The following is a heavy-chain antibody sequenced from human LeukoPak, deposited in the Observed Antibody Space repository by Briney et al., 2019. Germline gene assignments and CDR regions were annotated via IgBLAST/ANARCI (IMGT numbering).Heavy chain of an antibody. Sequence: GGSLRLSCAASGFTFSSYGMHWVRQAPGKGLEWVAVIWYDGSNKYYADSVKGRFTISRDNSKKALYLQMNSLSAEDTAVYYCAREGDFWSGYSDYWGQGTLVTVSS. CDR2: IWYDGSNK. D-gene: IGHD3-3*01. J-gene: IGHJ4*02. CDR3: AREGDFWSGYSDY. CDR1: GFTFSSYG. V-gene: IGHV3-33*01.